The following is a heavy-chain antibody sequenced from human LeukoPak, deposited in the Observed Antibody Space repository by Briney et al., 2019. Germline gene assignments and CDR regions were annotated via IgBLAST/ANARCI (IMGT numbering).Heavy chain of an antibody. CDR1: GFTFSSYA. J-gene: IGHJ3*02. CDR2: ISGSGGST. V-gene: IGHV3-23*01. CDR3: AREPPNLDPGRLNAFDI. Sequence: GGSLRLSCAASGFTFSSYAMSWVRQAPGKGLEWVSAISGSGGSTYYADSVKGRFTISRDNAKNSLYLQMNSLRAEDTAVYYCAREPPNLDPGRLNAFDIWGQGTMVTVSS.